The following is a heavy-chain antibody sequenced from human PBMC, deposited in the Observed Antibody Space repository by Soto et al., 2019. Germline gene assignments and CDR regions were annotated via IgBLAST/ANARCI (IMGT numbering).Heavy chain of an antibody. V-gene: IGHV3-30-3*01. D-gene: IGHD3-10*01. Sequence: PGGSLRLSCAASGFTFSSYAMHWVRQAPGKGLEWVAVISYDGSNKYYADSVKGRFTISRDNSKNTLYLQMNSLRAEDTTVYYCARGAYGSGSYLDYWGQGTLVTVSS. CDR2: ISYDGSNK. CDR1: GFTFSSYA. J-gene: IGHJ4*02. CDR3: ARGAYGSGSYLDY.